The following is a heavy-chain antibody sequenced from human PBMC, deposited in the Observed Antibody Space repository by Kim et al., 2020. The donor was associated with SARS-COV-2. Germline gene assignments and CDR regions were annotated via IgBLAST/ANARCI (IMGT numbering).Heavy chain of an antibody. Sequence: GGSLRLSCAASGFTFSNYCMHWVRQAPGKGLEWVADIKQDGSEQYYADSVKGRFTISRDNAENSLYLQMNSLRAEDTAVYYCASSKLDYCGDGTLVTLSS. CDR3: ASSKLDY. V-gene: IGHV3-7*01. J-gene: IGHJ4*01. CDR1: GFTFSNYC. CDR2: IKQDGSEQ.